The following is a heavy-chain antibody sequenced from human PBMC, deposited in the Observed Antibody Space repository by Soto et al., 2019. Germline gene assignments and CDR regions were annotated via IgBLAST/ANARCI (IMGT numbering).Heavy chain of an antibody. D-gene: IGHD4-17*01. CDR2: IYYSGST. CDR1: GGSISSGDYY. CDR3: ARGRGDYVIFYGMDV. Sequence: SETLSLTCTVSGGSISSGDYYWSWIRQPPGKGLEWIGYIYYSGSTYYNPSLKSRVTISVDTSKNQFSLKLSSVTAADTAVYYCARGRGDYVIFYGMDVWGQGTTVTVSS. J-gene: IGHJ6*02. V-gene: IGHV4-30-4*01.